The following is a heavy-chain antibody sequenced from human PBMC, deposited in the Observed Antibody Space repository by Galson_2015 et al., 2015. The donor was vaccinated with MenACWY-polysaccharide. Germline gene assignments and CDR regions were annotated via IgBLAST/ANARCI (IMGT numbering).Heavy chain of an antibody. CDR3: AKDTGVETFYFGMDV. CDR2: IAYDGSSK. J-gene: IGHJ6*02. Sequence: SLRLSCAASGFILRNYVIHWVRQAPGKGLEWVAVIAYDGSSKYYADSVKGRFTISRDNSRNALYLQMNSLRVDDTALYYCAKDTGVETFYFGMDVWGQGTTATVSS. D-gene: IGHD4-23*01. CDR1: GFILRNYV. V-gene: IGHV3-30*18.